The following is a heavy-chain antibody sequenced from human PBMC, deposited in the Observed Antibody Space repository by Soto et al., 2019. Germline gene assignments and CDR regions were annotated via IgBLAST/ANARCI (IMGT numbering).Heavy chain of an antibody. Sequence: QVQLVESGGGVVQPGGSLRLSCQASGFNFDNYGMHWVRQAPGKGLEWVAVITYDGRFQYYADSVKGRFTISRDNSKNQLSLHLNTLKPEDTAVYHCAKDRVGGTFYTPLAFWGQGTLVTVSS. CDR3: AKDRVGGTFYTPLAF. J-gene: IGHJ4*02. D-gene: IGHD1-7*01. CDR1: GFNFDNYG. V-gene: IGHV3-30*18. CDR2: ITYDGRFQ.